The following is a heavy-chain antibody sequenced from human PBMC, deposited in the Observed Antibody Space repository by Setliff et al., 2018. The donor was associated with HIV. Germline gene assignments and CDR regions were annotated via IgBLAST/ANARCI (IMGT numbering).Heavy chain of an antibody. CDR1: GDSISSYS. V-gene: IGHV4-4*09. Sequence: SETLSLTCTVSGDSISSYSWNWIRQSPGGGLEWIGFIFSSGRTKYNPSLQSRVTMSIDTSKNQFSLRLTSVTAADMAVYYCARRIDDSGSFPDKNWFDTWGQGSLVTVSS. J-gene: IGHJ5*02. CDR2: IFSSGRT. D-gene: IGHD3-10*01. CDR3: ARRIDDSGSFPDKNWFDT.